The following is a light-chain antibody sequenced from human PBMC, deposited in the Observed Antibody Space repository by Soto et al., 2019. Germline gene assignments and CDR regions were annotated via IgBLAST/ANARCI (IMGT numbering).Light chain of an antibody. J-gene: IGKJ1*01. Sequence: DIQMTHSPSSLSASVEDRVIITCRASQSISNHLNWYQQKPGKAPKLLIYAASSLQSGVPSRFSGSGSGTDFTLTISSLQPDDFATYYCQQYNSFWTFGQGTKVDI. V-gene: IGKV1-39*01. CDR3: QQYNSFWT. CDR2: AAS. CDR1: QSISNH.